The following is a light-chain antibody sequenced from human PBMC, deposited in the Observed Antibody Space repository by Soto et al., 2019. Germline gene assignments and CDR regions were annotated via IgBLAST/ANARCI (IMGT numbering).Light chain of an antibody. CDR3: QQYGSSPPRYT. J-gene: IGKJ2*01. CDR2: GAS. CDR1: QSVSSSY. Sequence: EIVLTQSPGTLSLSPGERATLSCRASQSVSSSYLAWYQQKPGQAPRLLIYGASSRATGISDRFSGSGSGKDFTLTISRLEPEDCAVYYCQQYGSSPPRYTFGQGTKLEIK. V-gene: IGKV3-20*01.